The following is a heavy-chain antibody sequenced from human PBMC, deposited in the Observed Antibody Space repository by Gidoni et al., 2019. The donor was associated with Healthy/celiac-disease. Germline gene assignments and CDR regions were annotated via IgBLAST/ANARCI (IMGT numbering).Heavy chain of an antibody. V-gene: IGHV3-30*04. J-gene: IGHJ2*01. Sequence: QVQLVESGGGVVQPGRSLRLSCAASGFTFSSYAMHWVRQAPGKGLEWVAVISYDGSNKYYADSVKGRFTISRDNSKNTLYLQMNSLRAEDTAVYYCARDMGTVTREYDWYFDLWGRGTLVTVSS. CDR2: ISYDGSNK. CDR3: ARDMGTVTREYDWYFDL. CDR1: GFTFSSYA. D-gene: IGHD4-17*01.